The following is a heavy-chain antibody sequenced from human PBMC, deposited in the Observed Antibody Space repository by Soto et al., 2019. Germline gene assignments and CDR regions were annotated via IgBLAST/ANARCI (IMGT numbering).Heavy chain of an antibody. CDR3: ASHGYSGRSAHGAFDI. CDR2: IYYSGST. CDR1: GGSITSGGYY. Sequence: QVQLQESGPGLVKPSQTLSLTCTVSGGSITSGGYYWNWVRQHPGKGLEWIGYIYYSGSTYYNPSLKSRVIISVDTSKTWFSLKLNSVTAADTAVYYCASHGYSGRSAHGAFDIWGQGTMVTVSS. J-gene: IGHJ3*02. D-gene: IGHD1-26*01. V-gene: IGHV4-31*03.